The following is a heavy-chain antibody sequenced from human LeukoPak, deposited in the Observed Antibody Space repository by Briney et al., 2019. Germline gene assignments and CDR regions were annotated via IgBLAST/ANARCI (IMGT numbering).Heavy chain of an antibody. CDR1: GYSFTSYW. D-gene: IGHD2-2*01. CDR2: IYPGDSDT. V-gene: IGHV5-51*01. Sequence: GESLKISCKGSGYSFTSYWIGWVRQLPGKGLEWMGIIYPGDSDTRYSPSFQGQVTISADKSISTAYLQWSSLKASDTAMYYCARAHVVVPAAPLRGFDPWGQGTLVTVSS. J-gene: IGHJ5*02. CDR3: ARAHVVVPAAPLRGFDP.